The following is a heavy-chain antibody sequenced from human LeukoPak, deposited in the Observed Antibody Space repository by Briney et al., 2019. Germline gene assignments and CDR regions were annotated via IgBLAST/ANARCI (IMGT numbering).Heavy chain of an antibody. D-gene: IGHD3-3*01. J-gene: IGHJ4*02. Sequence: PSETLSLTCTVSGGSISSSSYYWGWIRQPPGKGLEWIGSIYYSGSTYYNPSLKSRVTISVDTSKNQFSLKLSSVTAADTAVYYCAGDCYDFWSGYYVAEDYWGQGTLVTVSS. CDR1: GGSISSSSYY. CDR2: IYYSGST. CDR3: AGDCYDFWSGYYVAEDY. V-gene: IGHV4-39*07.